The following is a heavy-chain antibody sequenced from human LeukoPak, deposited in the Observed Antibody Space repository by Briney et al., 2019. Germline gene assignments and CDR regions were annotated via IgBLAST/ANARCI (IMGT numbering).Heavy chain of an antibody. CDR3: AKAEGRGWLRYYFDY. J-gene: IGHJ4*02. V-gene: IGHV3-23*01. CDR2: ISGSGGST. D-gene: IGHD5-12*01. CDR1: GFTFSTYA. Sequence: PWGSLRLSSAASGFTFSTYAMSWVRQGPGKGLECVSAISGSGGSTYYADSVKGRFTISRDNSKNTLYLQMNSLRAEDTAVYYCAKAEGRGWLRYYFDYWGQGTLVTVSS.